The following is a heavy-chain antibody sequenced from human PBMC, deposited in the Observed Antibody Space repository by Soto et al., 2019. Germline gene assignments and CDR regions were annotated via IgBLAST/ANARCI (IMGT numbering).Heavy chain of an antibody. CDR2: IIPILGIA. Sequence: QVQLVQSGAEVKKPGSSVKVSCKASGGTFSSYTISWVRQAPGQGLEWMGRIIPILGIANYAQKFQGRVTITADKSTSTAYMELSSLRSEDTAVYYCARGQGPYYYDSSGLHHWFDPWGQGTLVTVSS. J-gene: IGHJ5*02. D-gene: IGHD3-22*01. CDR1: GGTFSSYT. CDR3: ARGQGPYYYDSSGLHHWFDP. V-gene: IGHV1-69*02.